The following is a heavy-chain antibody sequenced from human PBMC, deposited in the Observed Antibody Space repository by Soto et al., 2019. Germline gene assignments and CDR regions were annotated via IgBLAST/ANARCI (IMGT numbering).Heavy chain of an antibody. Sequence: GGSLRLSCAASGFTFSGSAMHWVRQASGKGLEWVSTISSNSAYIYYTDALRGRFTISRDNAKNSLHLQMNSLRAEDTAVYYCTRDASRDSSARGWFDPWGPGTLVTVSS. CDR3: TRDASRDSSARGWFDP. D-gene: IGHD6-13*01. CDR2: ISSNSAYI. J-gene: IGHJ5*02. CDR1: GFTFSGSA. V-gene: IGHV3-21*01.